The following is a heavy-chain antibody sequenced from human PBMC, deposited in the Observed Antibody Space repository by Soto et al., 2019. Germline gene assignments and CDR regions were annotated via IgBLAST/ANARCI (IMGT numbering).Heavy chain of an antibody. CDR3: ARRAGNDFWNNFDN. Sequence: PSETLSLTCTVSGCSMSSFFWSWIRQPPGGGLEYIGYLSYTGSTNYNPPFKSRVTISLDTSKTQFSLKLSSVTAADTAVYYCARRAGNDFWNNFDNWGQGTLVTVSS. V-gene: IGHV4-59*12. CDR2: LSYTGST. J-gene: IGHJ4*02. CDR1: GCSMSSFF. D-gene: IGHD3-3*01.